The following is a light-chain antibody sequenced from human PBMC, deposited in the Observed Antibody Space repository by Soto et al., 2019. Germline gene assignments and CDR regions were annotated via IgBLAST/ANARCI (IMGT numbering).Light chain of an antibody. CDR1: QGIGDT. CDR3: RQDTSWPPIT. J-gene: IGKJ5*01. CDR2: DAS. Sequence: MSHSAATLSFSPGEGATLSCRASQGIGDTLAWYQHKPGQTPRLLIYDASTRATGIPYRFSGGGSGTEFTLTISSLQSADFVVYYCRQDTSWPPITFGQGTLLEI. V-gene: IGKV3-15*01.